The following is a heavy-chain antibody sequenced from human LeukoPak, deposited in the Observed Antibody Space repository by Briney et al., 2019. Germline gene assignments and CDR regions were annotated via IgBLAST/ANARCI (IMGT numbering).Heavy chain of an antibody. Sequence: PGRCLRPSCAAAGSTFITYGMSSVSHPPRKGLEWVSAITVGARTTYHPDSVKGRFTISRDDSKNTLYLQMNSLRAEDTAVYYCDKLMVVSYFDYWGQGTLVTVSS. CDR2: ITVGARTT. D-gene: IGHD3-22*01. CDR3: DKLMVVSYFDY. CDR1: GSTFITYG. V-gene: IGHV3-23*01. J-gene: IGHJ4*02.